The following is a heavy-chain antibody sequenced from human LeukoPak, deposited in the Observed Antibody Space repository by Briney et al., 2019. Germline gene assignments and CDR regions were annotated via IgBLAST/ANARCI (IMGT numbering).Heavy chain of an antibody. Sequence: SETLSLTCTVSGGSISSYYWSWIRQPPGKGLEWIGYIYYSGSTNYNPSLKSRVTISVDTSKNQFSLKLSSVTAADTAVYYCARARLHLGSGQYYYYYGMDVWGQGTTVTVSS. D-gene: IGHD3-10*01. V-gene: IGHV4-59*01. CDR1: GGSISSYY. CDR2: IYYSGST. J-gene: IGHJ6*02. CDR3: ARARLHLGSGQYYYYYGMDV.